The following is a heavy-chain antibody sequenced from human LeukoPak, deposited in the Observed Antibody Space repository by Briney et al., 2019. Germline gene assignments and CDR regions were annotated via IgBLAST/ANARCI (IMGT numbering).Heavy chain of an antibody. D-gene: IGHD1-1*01. V-gene: IGHV4-59*01. CDR1: DGSISNYY. CDR2: IYYSGST. CDR3: ARETLEGKFDP. J-gene: IGHJ6*02. Sequence: SETLSLTCTVSDGSISNYYWTWIRQPPGKELEWIGYIYYSGSTKTNPSLKSRVTISVDTSKNQFSLKLSSVTAADTAVYFCARETLEGKFDPWGQGTTVTVSS.